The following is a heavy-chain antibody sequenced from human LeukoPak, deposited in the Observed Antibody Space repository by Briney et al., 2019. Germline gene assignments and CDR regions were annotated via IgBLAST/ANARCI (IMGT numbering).Heavy chain of an antibody. Sequence: AAVKVSCKASGYTFTGYYMHWVRQAPGQGLEWMGWINPNSGSINYAQKFQGRVTMTRDTSISTAYMELSGLRSDDTAVYYCAKRTAAGDTYYFDYWGQGTLVTVSS. CDR2: INPNSGSI. V-gene: IGHV1-2*02. CDR3: AKRTAAGDTYYFDY. J-gene: IGHJ4*02. CDR1: GYTFTGYY. D-gene: IGHD6-13*01.